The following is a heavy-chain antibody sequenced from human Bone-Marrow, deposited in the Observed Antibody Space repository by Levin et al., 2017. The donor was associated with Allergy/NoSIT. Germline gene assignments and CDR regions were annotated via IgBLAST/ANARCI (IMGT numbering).Heavy chain of an antibody. Sequence: SQTLSLTCTVSGGSIRSGGYYWSWIRQHPGKGLEWIGYIYDSGSTSYNPSLESRVAISVDTSKNQFYLKLTSLTDADTAVYYCARIPDTTSEFDYWGQGTLVTVSS. J-gene: IGHJ4*02. V-gene: IGHV4-31*03. CDR3: ARIPDTTSEFDY. CDR1: GGSIRSGGYY. D-gene: IGHD5-18*01. CDR2: IYDSGST.